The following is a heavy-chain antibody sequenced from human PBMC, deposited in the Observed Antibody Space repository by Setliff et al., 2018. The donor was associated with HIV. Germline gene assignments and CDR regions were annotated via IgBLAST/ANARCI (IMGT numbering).Heavy chain of an antibody. Sequence: SETLSLTCAVSGYSISSGYYWGWIRQPPGKGLEWIGSIYHSGSTYYNPSLKSRVTISVDTSKNQFSLKLSSVTAADTAVYYCARGRSRWTYYNYYYMDVWGEGTTVTVSS. CDR2: IYHSGST. J-gene: IGHJ6*03. CDR3: ARGRSRWTYYNYYYMDV. V-gene: IGHV4-38-2*01. CDR1: GYSISSGYY. D-gene: IGHD6-13*01.